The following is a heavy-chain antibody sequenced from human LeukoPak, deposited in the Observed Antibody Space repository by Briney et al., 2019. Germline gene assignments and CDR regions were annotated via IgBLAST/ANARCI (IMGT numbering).Heavy chain of an antibody. CDR1: GVSFKSHA. J-gene: IGHJ4*02. Sequence: SVKVSCKASGVSFKSHAINWVRQAPGQGLEWMGGNIAFFDTPHYGQKFQGRVTFTTDDSTATASMELHRLTSEDTAVYYCAKDRGDGGNTLDHWGQGTLVTVSS. V-gene: IGHV1-69*05. D-gene: IGHD2/OR15-2a*01. CDR2: NIAFFDTP. CDR3: AKDRGDGGNTLDH.